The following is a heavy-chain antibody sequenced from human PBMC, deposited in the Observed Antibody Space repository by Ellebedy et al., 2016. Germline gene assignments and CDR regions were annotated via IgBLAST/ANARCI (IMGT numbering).Heavy chain of an antibody. CDR3: ATSTQVGATPTFDY. V-gene: IGHV1-18*01. CDR1: GYTFTSYG. J-gene: IGHJ4*02. D-gene: IGHD1-26*01. Sequence: ASVKVSXXASGYTFTSYGISWVRQAPGQGLEWMGWISAYNGNTNYAQKLQGRVTMTTDTSTSTAYMELRSLRSEDTAVYYCATSTQVGATPTFDYWGQGTLVTVSS. CDR2: ISAYNGNT.